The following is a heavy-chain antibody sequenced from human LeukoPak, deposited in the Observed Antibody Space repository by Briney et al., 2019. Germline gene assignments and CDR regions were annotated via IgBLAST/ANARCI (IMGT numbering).Heavy chain of an antibody. J-gene: IGHJ4*02. Sequence: GGSLRLSCAASGFTFSSYAMHWVRQAPGKGLEWVAVISYDGSNKYYADSVKGRFTISRDNSKNTLYLQMNSLRAEDTAVYYCASDGGTYYDFWSGYSHFDYWGQGTLVTVSS. CDR2: ISYDGSNK. V-gene: IGHV3-30-3*01. CDR3: ASDGGTYYDFWSGYSHFDY. D-gene: IGHD3-3*01. CDR1: GFTFSSYA.